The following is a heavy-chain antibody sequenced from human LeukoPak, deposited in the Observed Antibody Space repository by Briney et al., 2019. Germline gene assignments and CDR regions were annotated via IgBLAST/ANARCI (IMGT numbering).Heavy chain of an antibody. V-gene: IGHV4-39*07. Sequence: PSETLSLTCTVSGGSISSSSYYWGWIRQPPGKGLEWIGSIYYSGSTYYNPSLKSRVTISVDTSKNQFSLKLSSVTAADTAVYYCARRWENYYDSSGGAFDIWGQGTMVTVSS. J-gene: IGHJ3*02. CDR2: IYYSGST. CDR1: GGSISSSSYY. D-gene: IGHD3-22*01. CDR3: ARRWENYYDSSGGAFDI.